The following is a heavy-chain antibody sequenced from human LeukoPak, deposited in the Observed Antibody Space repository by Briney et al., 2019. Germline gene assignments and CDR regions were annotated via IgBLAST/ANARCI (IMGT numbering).Heavy chain of an antibody. Sequence: PSETLSLTCTVSGXSIGSYYWSWIRQPPGKGLEWIGYIYYSGSTDYNPSLKSRVTISVDTSKNQSSLKLSSVTAADTAVYYCARRVSGSLYYFDYWGQGTLVTVSS. D-gene: IGHD3-10*01. CDR3: ARRVSGSLYYFDY. J-gene: IGHJ4*02. V-gene: IGHV4-59*08. CDR1: GXSIGSYY. CDR2: IYYSGST.